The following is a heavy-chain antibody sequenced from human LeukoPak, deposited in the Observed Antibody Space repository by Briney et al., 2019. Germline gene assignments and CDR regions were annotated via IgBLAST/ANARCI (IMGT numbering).Heavy chain of an antibody. Sequence: GGSLRLSCTASGFTFGDYAMSWFRQAPGKGLEWVGFIRSKAYGGTTEYAASVKGRFTISRDDSKSIAYLQMNSLKTEDTAVYYCTSFIVVVVAARDYWGQGTLVTVSS. D-gene: IGHD2-15*01. CDR1: GFTFGDYA. V-gene: IGHV3-49*03. CDR3: TSFIVVVVAARDY. J-gene: IGHJ4*02. CDR2: IRSKAYGGTT.